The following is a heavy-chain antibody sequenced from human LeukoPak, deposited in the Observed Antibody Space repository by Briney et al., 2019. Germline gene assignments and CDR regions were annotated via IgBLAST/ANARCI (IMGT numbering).Heavy chain of an antibody. CDR2: THADDGST. J-gene: IGHJ4*02. Sequence: ASVKVSCKASGFTFTKYAFHWVRQAPGQSLEWVGWTHADDGSTKYSQRFQGRVTFTRDTSASTLYMELNSLRSEDAAVYYCARERTTGYGMAHSDYWGQGALVTVSS. CDR1: GFTFTKYA. CDR3: ARERTTGYGMAHSDY. D-gene: IGHD1-14*01. V-gene: IGHV1-3*01.